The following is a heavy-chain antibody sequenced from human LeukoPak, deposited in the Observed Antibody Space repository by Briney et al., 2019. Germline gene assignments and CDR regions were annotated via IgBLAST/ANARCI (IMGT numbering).Heavy chain of an antibody. J-gene: IGHJ5*02. V-gene: IGHV3-23*01. Sequence: PGGSLRLSCAASGYTLSSHAMSWVRQAPGKGLEGVSAFRGSGGSTYYAVSVKGRFTTSRDNSKNTLYLQMNSLRAEDTALYYCAKELRSSSWYHNWFVPWGQGTLVTVSS. CDR1: GYTLSSHA. CDR3: AKELRSSSWYHNWFVP. CDR2: FRGSGGST. D-gene: IGHD6-13*01.